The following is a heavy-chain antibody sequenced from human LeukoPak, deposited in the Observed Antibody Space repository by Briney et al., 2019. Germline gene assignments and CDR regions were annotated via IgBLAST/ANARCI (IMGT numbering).Heavy chain of an antibody. CDR2: SRNKDHRYST. J-gene: IGHJ5*02. CDR3: ANFQLWLVS. CDR1: GFXFSDHY. Sequence: GGSLRLSCAVSGFXFSDHYIDWVRQAAGKGREWVGGSRNKDHRYSTEYAASVKGRYTISRDNAKNSLYLQMNSLRAEDTAVYYCANFQLWLVSWGQGTLVTVSS. V-gene: IGHV3-72*01. D-gene: IGHD6-19*01.